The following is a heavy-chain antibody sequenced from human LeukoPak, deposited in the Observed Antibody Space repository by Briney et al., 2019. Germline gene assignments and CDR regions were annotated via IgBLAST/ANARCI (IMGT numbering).Heavy chain of an antibody. Sequence: GGSLRLSCAASGFTFSIYWMSWVRQAPGKGVEWVSSISSSSSYIYYADSVKGRFTISRDNAKNSLYLQMNSLRAEDTAVYYCARDQVVVVPAAHPQGGYYYYGMDDWGQGTTVTVSS. CDR1: GFTFSIYW. D-gene: IGHD2-2*01. CDR3: ARDQVVVVPAAHPQGGYYYYGMDD. V-gene: IGHV3-21*01. J-gene: IGHJ6*02. CDR2: ISSSSSYI.